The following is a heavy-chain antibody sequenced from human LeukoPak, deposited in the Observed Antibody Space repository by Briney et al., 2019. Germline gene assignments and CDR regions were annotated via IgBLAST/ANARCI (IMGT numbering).Heavy chain of an antibody. Sequence: PGASLKISCKGSGYSFPTYWIGWVRQLPGKGLEWMGIIYPGDSDTRYSPSFQGQVTISADKSISTAYLQWSSLKASDTAMYYCARSLTVAREYNYGYGYWGQGTPVTVSS. D-gene: IGHD5-18*01. V-gene: IGHV5-51*01. CDR1: GYSFPTYW. CDR3: ARSLTVAREYNYGYGY. CDR2: IYPGDSDT. J-gene: IGHJ4*02.